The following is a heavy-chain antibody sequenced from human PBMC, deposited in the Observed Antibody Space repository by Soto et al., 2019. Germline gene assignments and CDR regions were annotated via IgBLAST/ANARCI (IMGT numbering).Heavy chain of an antibody. J-gene: IGHJ4*02. D-gene: IGHD2-2*01. V-gene: IGHV3-15*02. CDR3: TTWRRDKSCTSVSCYGDGAY. CDR1: GFTFNSAW. CDR2: IKSWTDGGRV. Sequence: EVPLVESGGALVKPGESLTLSCAASGFTFNSAWMTWVRQAPGKGLEWVGRIKSWTDGGRVDTAAPVKGRFTISRDDSKNTCYLQMNSLKSEDTAVYYCTTWRRDKSCTSVSCYGDGAYWGQGTLVTVSS.